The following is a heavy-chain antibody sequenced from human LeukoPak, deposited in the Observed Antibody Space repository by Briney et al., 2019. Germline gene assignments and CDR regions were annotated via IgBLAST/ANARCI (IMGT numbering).Heavy chain of an antibody. CDR3: ARVPVITMVRGVIRGDYGMDV. CDR1: GGSISSNSYY. CDR2: IYYSGST. Sequence: PSETLSLTCTVSGGSISSNSYYWGWIRQPPGKGLEWIGTIYYSGSTYYNPSLKSRATISVDTSNNQFSLNLSSVTAADTTVYYCARVPVITMVRGVIRGDYGMDVWGQGTTVTVSS. D-gene: IGHD3-10*01. V-gene: IGHV4-39*01. J-gene: IGHJ6*02.